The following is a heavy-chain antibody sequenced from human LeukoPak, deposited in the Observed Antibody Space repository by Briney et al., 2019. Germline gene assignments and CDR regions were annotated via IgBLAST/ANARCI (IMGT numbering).Heavy chain of an antibody. CDR1: GYSISSGYY. CDR2: FYRSGST. CDR3: ARLESAAFDY. J-gene: IGHJ4*02. V-gene: IGHV4-38-2*02. Sequence: SETLSLTCTVSGYSISSGYYWGWIRQPPGKGLEWIGSFYRSGSTYYNPSLKSRVTISVDTSKNQFSLKLSSVTAADTAVYYCARLESAAFDYWGQGTLVTVSS. D-gene: IGHD2/OR15-2a*01.